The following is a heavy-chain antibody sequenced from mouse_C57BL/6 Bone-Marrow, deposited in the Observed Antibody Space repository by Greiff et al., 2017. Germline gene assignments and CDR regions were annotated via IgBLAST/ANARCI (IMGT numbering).Heavy chain of an antibody. J-gene: IGHJ1*03. CDR1: GFTFSDYG. CDR3: ARRGLRWYFDV. D-gene: IGHD1-1*01. V-gene: IGHV5-15*04. CDR2: ISNLAYSI. Sequence: DVHLVESGGGLVQPGGSLKLSCAASGFTFSDYGMAWVRQAPRKGPEWVAFISNLAYSIYYADTVTGRFTISRENAKNTLYLEMSSLRSEDTAMYYCARRGLRWYFDVWGTGTTVTVSS.